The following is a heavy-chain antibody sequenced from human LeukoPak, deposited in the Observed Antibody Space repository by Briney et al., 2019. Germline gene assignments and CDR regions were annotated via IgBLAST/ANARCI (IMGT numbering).Heavy chain of an antibody. V-gene: IGHV1-2*02. D-gene: IGHD3-22*01. CDR1: GYTFTGYY. CDR2: INPNSGGT. J-gene: IGHJ4*02. CDR3: ARGGISRSYDSSGYYLDY. Sequence: ASVKVSCKASGYTFTGYYMHWVRQAPGQGLEWMGWINPNSGGTNYAQKFQGRVTMTRDTSISTAYMELSRLRSDDTAVYYCARGGISRSYDSSGYYLDYWGQGTLVTVSS.